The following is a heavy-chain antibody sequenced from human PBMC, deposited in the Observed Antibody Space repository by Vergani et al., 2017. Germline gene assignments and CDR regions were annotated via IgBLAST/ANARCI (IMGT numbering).Heavy chain of an antibody. CDR3: ARGNCGVSCPKYNWLAP. CDR2: ILGSGIA. J-gene: IGHJ5*02. CDR1: GASMSSVGYY. V-gene: IGHV4-61*02. Sequence: QVQLQESGPGLVKPSQTLSLTCTVSGASMSSVGYYWTWIRQSAGKRLEWIGDILGSGIANYNPSFQGRVSMSVATSKKQFSLTLSSVTAADTAVYYCARGNCGVSCPKYNWLAPWCRGILVTVSS. D-gene: IGHD2-21*01.